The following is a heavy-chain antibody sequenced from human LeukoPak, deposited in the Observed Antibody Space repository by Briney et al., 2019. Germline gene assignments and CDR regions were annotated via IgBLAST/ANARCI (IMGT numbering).Heavy chain of an antibody. V-gene: IGHV3-33*01. CDR2: IWYDGSNK. Sequence: PGGSLRLSCAASGFTFSSYGMHWVRQAPGKGLEWAAVIWYDGSNKYYADSVKGRFTISRDNSKNTLYLQMNSLRAEDTAVYYCARDGSYPLDYWGQGTLVTVSS. J-gene: IGHJ4*02. CDR1: GFTFSSYG. CDR3: ARDGSYPLDY. D-gene: IGHD1-26*01.